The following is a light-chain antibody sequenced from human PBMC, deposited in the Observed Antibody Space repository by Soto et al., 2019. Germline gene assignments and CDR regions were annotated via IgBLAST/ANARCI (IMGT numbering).Light chain of an antibody. V-gene: IGKV3-15*01. CDR1: QTIGTY. J-gene: IGKJ1*01. CDR3: QQYANLPPWT. CDR2: GAS. Sequence: EIVMTQSPATLSVSPGESATLSCKASQTIGTYLAWYQQKPGQAPRLLIYGASTMATGVPARFSGGVSGTEYTLTISSLQSEDFAIYHCQQYANLPPWTFGQGTKVESK.